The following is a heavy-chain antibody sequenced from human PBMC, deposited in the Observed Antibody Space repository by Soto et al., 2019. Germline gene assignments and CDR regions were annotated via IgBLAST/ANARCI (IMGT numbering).Heavy chain of an antibody. V-gene: IGHV3-23*01. J-gene: IGHJ1*01. CDR3: PKEPLRFLEWLSRQNKYFQH. Sequence: EVQLLESGGGLVQPGGSLRLSCAASGFTFSSYAMSWVRQAPGKGLEWVSAISGSGGSTYYADSVKGRFTISRDNSKNTLYLQMNSLRDEDTTVYYCPKEPLRFLEWLSRQNKYFQHWGQGTLVTVSS. CDR1: GFTFSSYA. D-gene: IGHD3-3*01. CDR2: ISGSGGST.